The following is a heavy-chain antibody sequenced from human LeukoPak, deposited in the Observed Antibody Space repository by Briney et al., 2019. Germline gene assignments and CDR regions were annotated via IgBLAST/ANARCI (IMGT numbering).Heavy chain of an antibody. CDR2: ISGSGSST. Sequence: GGYLRLSCAASGFTFSSYAMTWARQARGKGLEWVSAISGSGSSTYYADSVKGRFTISRDNSKNTMYLQMNSLRAEDTAVFYCAKEIAAAGTDYFDFWGQGTLVTVSS. CDR1: GFTFSSYA. J-gene: IGHJ4*02. D-gene: IGHD6-13*01. CDR3: AKEIAAAGTDYFDF. V-gene: IGHV3-23*01.